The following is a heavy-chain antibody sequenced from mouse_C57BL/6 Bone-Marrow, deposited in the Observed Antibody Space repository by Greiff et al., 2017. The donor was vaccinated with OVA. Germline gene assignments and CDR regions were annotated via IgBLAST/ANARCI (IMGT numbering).Heavy chain of an antibody. CDR1: GFSLTSYG. J-gene: IGHJ4*01. V-gene: IGHV2-5*01. D-gene: IGHD3-3*01. CDR2: IWSGGST. Sequence: VKLQESGPGLVQPSQSLSITCTVSGFSLTSYGVHWVRHSPGKGLEWLGVIWSGGSTDYNAAFMSRLSITKDNSKSQVFFKMNSLQADDTAIYYCAKKTGTRYAMDYWGQGTSVTVSS. CDR3: AKKTGTRYAMDY.